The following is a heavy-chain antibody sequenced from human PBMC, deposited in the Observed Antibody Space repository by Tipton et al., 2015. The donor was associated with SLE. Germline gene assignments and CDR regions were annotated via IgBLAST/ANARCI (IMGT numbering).Heavy chain of an antibody. D-gene: IGHD1-26*01. CDR1: GFTFDDYA. V-gene: IGHV3-9*01. CDR3: ARDLVGAIYYFDY. CDR2: ISWNSGSI. J-gene: IGHJ4*02. Sequence: SLRLSCAASGFTFDDYAMHWVRQAPGKGLEWVSGISWNSGSIGYADSVKGRFTMSRDHSKNTLYLQMNSLRAEDTAVYYCARDLVGAIYYFDYWGQGTLVTVSS.